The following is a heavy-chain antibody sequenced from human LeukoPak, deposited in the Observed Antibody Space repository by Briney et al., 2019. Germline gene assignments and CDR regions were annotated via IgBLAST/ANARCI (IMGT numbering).Heavy chain of an antibody. D-gene: IGHD1-26*01. Sequence: ASVKVSCKASGYTFTNFPIGWVRQAPGQGLEWMGWISAYNGYTKYAPSVQGGVTMTRDTSTSTAYMQLRSLRSDDTAMYYCARVGGNYEGLIDYWGQGTLVTVSS. CDR1: GYTFTNFP. CDR3: ARVGGNYEGLIDY. J-gene: IGHJ4*02. V-gene: IGHV1-18*01. CDR2: ISAYNGYT.